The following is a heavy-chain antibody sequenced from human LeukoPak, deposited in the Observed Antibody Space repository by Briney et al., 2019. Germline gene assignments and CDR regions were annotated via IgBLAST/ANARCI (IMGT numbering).Heavy chain of an antibody. V-gene: IGHV3-21*01. J-gene: IGHJ3*02. Sequence: GGSLRLSCAASGFTFSSYGMNWVRQAPGKGLEWVSSISSSSSYIYYADSVKGRFTISRDNAKNSLYLQMNSLRAEDTAVYYCARVRGDAFDIWGQGTLVTVSS. CDR3: ARVRGDAFDI. CDR2: ISSSSSYI. CDR1: GFTFSSYG.